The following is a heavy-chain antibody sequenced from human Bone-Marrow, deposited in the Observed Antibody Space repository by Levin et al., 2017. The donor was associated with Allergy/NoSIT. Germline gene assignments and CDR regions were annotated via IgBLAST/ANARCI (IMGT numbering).Heavy chain of an antibody. V-gene: IGHV2-5*01. J-gene: IGHJ6*02. D-gene: IGHD1-14*01. CDR1: GFSLSTSGVG. CDR2: IYWNDDK. Sequence: SGPTLVKPTQTLTLTCTFSGFSLSTSGVGVGWIRQPPGKALEWLALIYWNDDKRYSPSLKSRLTITKDTSKNQVVLTMTNMDPVDTATYYCAHNHYFPYIPKRYYDGMDVWGQGTTVTVSS. CDR3: AHNHYFPYIPKRYYDGMDV.